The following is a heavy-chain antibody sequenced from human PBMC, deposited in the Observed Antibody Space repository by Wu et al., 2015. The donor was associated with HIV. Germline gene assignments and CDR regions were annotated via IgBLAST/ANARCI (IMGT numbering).Heavy chain of an antibody. CDR1: GVSFMYFA. J-gene: IGHJ4*02. CDR2: TIPHFGVI. CDR3: VGRQKYNPGNVGKFDF. V-gene: IGHV1-69*12. D-gene: IGHD1-14*01. Sequence: QVRLMQSGAEVKTPGSSVRVSCKASGVSFMYFAVNWVRQAPGQRLEWVGGTIPHFGVINPAQKFKDRLRLTADASTTTVYMELSGLEFVDTAVYYCVGRQKYNPGNVGKFDFWGQGTLVHRLV.